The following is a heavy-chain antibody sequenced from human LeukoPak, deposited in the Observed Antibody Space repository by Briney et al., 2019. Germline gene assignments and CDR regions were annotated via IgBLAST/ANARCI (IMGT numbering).Heavy chain of an antibody. CDR1: GYTFTGYY. CDR3: ARGARHYYDSSGYHWFDP. Sequence: GASVKVSCKASGYTFTGYYMHWVRQAPGQGLEWMGWINPNSGGTNYAQKFQGRVTMTRDTSISTAYMELSRLRSDDTAVYYCARGARHYYDSSGYHWFDPWGQGTLVTVSS. V-gene: IGHV1-2*02. D-gene: IGHD3-22*01. CDR2: INPNSGGT. J-gene: IGHJ5*02.